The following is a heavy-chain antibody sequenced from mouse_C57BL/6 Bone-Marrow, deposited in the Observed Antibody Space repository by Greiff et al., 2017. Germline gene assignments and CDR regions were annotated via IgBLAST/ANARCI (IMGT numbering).Heavy chain of an antibody. CDR2: IYPRRGTP. CDR1: GYTFTSSG. D-gene: IGHD4-1*01. J-gene: IGHJ2*01. Sequence: QVQLQQSGAALARPGASVKLSCKAAGYTFTSSGISWVQQRTGQGLEWIGEIYPRRGTPYYNDKFKGKATLTEDKSSSTAAMELSRLTSEDSAVDICARGKLTGRDYWGQGTTLTVSS. V-gene: IGHV1-81*01. CDR3: ARGKLTGRDY.